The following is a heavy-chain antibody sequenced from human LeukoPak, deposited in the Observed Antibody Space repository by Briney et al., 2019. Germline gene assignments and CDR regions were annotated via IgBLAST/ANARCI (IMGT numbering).Heavy chain of an antibody. D-gene: IGHD5-24*01. J-gene: IGHJ4*02. CDR3: ARVGGYNAPFWY. CDR1: GGSISSYY. CDR2: IYTSGST. Sequence: SETLSLTCNVSGGSISSYYWSWIRQPPGQGLEWIGYIYTSGSTSYNPSLKSRVTISVDMSKNQFSLNLSSVTAADTAVYYCARVGGYNAPFWYWGQGTLVTVSS. V-gene: IGHV4-4*09.